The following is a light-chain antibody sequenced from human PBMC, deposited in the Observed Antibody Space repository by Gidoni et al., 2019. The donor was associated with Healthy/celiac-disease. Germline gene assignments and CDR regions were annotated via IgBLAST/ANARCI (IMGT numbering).Light chain of an antibody. Sequence: QSVLTQPPSASGTPGQGVTISCSGSSSNIGSNTVNWYQQLPGTAPKLLIYSNNQRPPGVPDRFSGSKSGTSASLAISGLQSEDEADYYCAAWDDSLNGPVVFGGGTKLTVL. CDR3: AAWDDSLNGPVV. CDR2: SNN. J-gene: IGLJ2*01. CDR1: SSNIGSNT. V-gene: IGLV1-44*01.